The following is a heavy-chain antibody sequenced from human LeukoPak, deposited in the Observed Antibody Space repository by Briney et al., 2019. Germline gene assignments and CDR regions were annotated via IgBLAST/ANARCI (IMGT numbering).Heavy chain of an antibody. Sequence: PSETLSLTCTVSGGSISSGGYYWNWIRQHPWKGLEWIGYISSSGSTIYNPSLRSRLTISRDTYKNHFSLRLSSLTAADTAVYYCARRARLNYDILTGYAYYFDYWGQGTLVTVSS. CDR3: ARRARLNYDILTGYAYYFDY. CDR1: GGSISSGGYY. D-gene: IGHD3-9*01. J-gene: IGHJ4*02. CDR2: ISSSGST. V-gene: IGHV4-31*03.